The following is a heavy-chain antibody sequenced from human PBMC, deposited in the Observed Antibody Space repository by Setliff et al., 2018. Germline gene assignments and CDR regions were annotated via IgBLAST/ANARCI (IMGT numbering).Heavy chain of an antibody. J-gene: IGHJ4*02. D-gene: IGHD6-6*01. CDR2: IHYSGTT. V-gene: IGHV4-39*01. CDR3: ARGRNIAARLLDS. CDR1: GASINSGTYY. Sequence: PSETLSLTCTVSGASINSGTYYWAWIRQPPGKGLEWIGRIHYSGTTYYNASLKSRVTMSVDTSKNQSSLNLSSVTAADTAVYYCARGRNIAARLLDSWGQGTLVTVSS.